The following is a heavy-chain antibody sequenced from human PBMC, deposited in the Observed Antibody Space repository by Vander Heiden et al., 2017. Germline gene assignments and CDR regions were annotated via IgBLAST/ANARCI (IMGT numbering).Heavy chain of an antibody. Sequence: QVQLVESGGGVVQPGRSLRLSCAAAGFPFSSYGMHGVRQAPGKGLEWVAVIGYDGSNKYYADSVKGRFTISRDNSKNTLYLQMNSLRAEDTAVYYCARGGHITMVRGVIIGPRFDYWGQGTLVTVSS. V-gene: IGHV3-33*01. J-gene: IGHJ4*02. CDR3: ARGGHITMVRGVIIGPRFDY. CDR1: GFPFSSYG. D-gene: IGHD3-10*01. CDR2: IGYDGSNK.